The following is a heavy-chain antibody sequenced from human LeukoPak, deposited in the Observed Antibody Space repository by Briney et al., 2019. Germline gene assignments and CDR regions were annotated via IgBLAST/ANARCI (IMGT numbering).Heavy chain of an antibody. J-gene: IGHJ6*03. Sequence: WETLTLTCTVSGGSINSHYWGWIRQPAGKGLEWIGRIYTSGSTNYNPSLKSRVTISIDKSKNQFSLKLSSVTAADTAVYYCARGSNSGYYYYYMDVWGIGTTVTVSS. D-gene: IGHD4-11*01. CDR1: GGSINSHY. CDR3: ARGSNSGYYYYYMDV. CDR2: IYTSGST. V-gene: IGHV4-4*07.